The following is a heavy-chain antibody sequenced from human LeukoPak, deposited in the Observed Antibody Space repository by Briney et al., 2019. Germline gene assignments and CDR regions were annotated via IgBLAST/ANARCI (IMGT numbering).Heavy chain of an antibody. J-gene: IGHJ4*02. CDR1: GFTFSSYG. D-gene: IGHD5-18*01. Sequence: PGGSLRLSCAASGFTFSSYGMHWVRQAPGKGLEWVAVISYDGSNKYYADSVKGRFTISRDNSKNTLYLQMNSLRAEDTAVYYCAKPQDTAMNFDYWGQGTLVTVSS. CDR2: ISYDGSNK. V-gene: IGHV3-30*18. CDR3: AKPQDTAMNFDY.